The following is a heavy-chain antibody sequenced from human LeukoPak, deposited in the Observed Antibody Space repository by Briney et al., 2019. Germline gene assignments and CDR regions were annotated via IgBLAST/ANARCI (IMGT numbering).Heavy chain of an antibody. V-gene: IGHV4-34*01. D-gene: IGHD2-15*01. Sequence: PSETLSLTCAVYGGSFSGYYWSWIRQPPGKGLEWIGEINHSGSTNYNPSLKSRITISVDTSKNQFSLKLSSVTAADTAVYYCAREVGGSGSNPPPLDYWGQGTLVTVSS. J-gene: IGHJ4*02. CDR1: GGSFSGYY. CDR2: INHSGST. CDR3: AREVGGSGSNPPPLDY.